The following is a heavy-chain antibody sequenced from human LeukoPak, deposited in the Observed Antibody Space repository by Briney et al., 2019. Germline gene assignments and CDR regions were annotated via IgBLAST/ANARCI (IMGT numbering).Heavy chain of an antibody. D-gene: IGHD6-13*01. Sequence: GGSLRLSCAASGFTFRSYAMTWVRQAPGKGLEWVSTISMSGARTYYADSVKGRFTISRDNSKNTLYLQMNSLRPDDTAVYYCAKDLSAGHFGYWGQGSLVTVSS. CDR3: AKDLSAGHFGY. V-gene: IGHV3-23*01. J-gene: IGHJ4*02. CDR1: GFTFRSYA. CDR2: ISMSGART.